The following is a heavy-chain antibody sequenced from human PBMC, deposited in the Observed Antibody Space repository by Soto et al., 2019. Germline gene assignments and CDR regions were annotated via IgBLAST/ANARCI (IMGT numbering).Heavy chain of an antibody. D-gene: IGHD3-10*01. CDR1: GYSFTSYW. J-gene: IGHJ5*02. Sequence: PGESLKISCKGSGYSFTSYWIGWVRQMPGKGLEWMGIIYPGDSDTRYSPSFQGQVTISADKSISTAYLQWSSLKASDTAMYYCARVLLWFVAEVQSRLWFDLWGQGTLVTLSS. CDR3: ARVLLWFVAEVQSRLWFDL. CDR2: IYPGDSDT. V-gene: IGHV5-51*01.